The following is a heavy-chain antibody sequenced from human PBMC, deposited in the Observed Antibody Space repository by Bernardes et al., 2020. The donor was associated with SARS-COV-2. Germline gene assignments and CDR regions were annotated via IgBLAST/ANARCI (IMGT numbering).Heavy chain of an antibody. CDR2: ISGSGGST. CDR3: ASGVVGGSFDY. D-gene: IGHD1-26*01. J-gene: IGHJ4*02. Sequence: GYLSLSCAAAGFTFSRYALRWVRPAPGKGLEWVSAISGSGGSTYYADSVKGRFTISRDNSKNTLYLQMNSLRAEDTAVYYCASGVVGGSFDYWGQGTLVTVSS. V-gene: IGHV3-23*01. CDR1: GFTFSRYA.